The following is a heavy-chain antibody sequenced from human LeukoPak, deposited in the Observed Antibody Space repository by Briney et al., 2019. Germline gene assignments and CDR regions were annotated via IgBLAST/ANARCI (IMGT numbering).Heavy chain of an antibody. D-gene: IGHD4-23*01. V-gene: IGHV1-46*01. CDR3: ARDLGQRWSHDAFDI. CDR1: GYTFTSYY. CDR2: INPSGGST. J-gene: IGHJ3*02. Sequence: ASVKVSCKASGYTFTSYYMLWVRQAPGQGLEWMGIINPSGGSTSYAQKFQGRVTMTRDTSTSTVYMELSSLRSEDTAVYYCARDLGQRWSHDAFDIWGQGTMVTVSS.